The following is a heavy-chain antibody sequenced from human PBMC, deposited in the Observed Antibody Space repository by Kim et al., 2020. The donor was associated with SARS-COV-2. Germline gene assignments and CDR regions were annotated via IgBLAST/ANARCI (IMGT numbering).Heavy chain of an antibody. Sequence: GGSLRLSCAASGFTFSTSPLLWFLHAPGTGLEWVSTIDGRGATTYYPGSVKGRFTISRDNSKNTLYLQMNNLRAEDTAVYFCAKSGQLDYWGQGTLVTVSS. J-gene: IGHJ4*02. CDR1: GFTFSTSP. D-gene: IGHD5-12*01. CDR3: AKSGQLDY. V-gene: IGHV3-23*01. CDR2: IDGRGATT.